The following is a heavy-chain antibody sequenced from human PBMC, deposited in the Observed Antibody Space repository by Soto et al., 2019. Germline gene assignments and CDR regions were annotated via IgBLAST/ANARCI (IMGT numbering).Heavy chain of an antibody. CDR3: AKGGRGTYYYYYGMDV. CDR2: ISYDGNNK. CDR1: GFIFSGYG. V-gene: IGHV3-30*18. Sequence: QVQLVESGGGVVQPGRSLRLSCAASGFIFSGYGMHWVRQAPGKGLEWVAVISYDGNNKYYADSVKGRFTISRDNSKNTIYLQMNSLRAEDTAVYYCAKGGRGTYYYYYGMDVWGQGTTVTFSS. D-gene: IGHD1-1*01. J-gene: IGHJ6*02.